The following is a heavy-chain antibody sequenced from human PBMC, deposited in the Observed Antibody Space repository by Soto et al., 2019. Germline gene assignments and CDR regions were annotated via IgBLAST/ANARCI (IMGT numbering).Heavy chain of an antibody. D-gene: IGHD3-9*01. V-gene: IGHV3-21*02. J-gene: IGHJ6*03. CDR2: INEESTDI. CDR1: GFAFNTYS. Sequence: EVQLVESGGGLVKPGGSLRLSCTASGFAFNTYSMNWVRQAPGKGLARVSSINEESTDIYYADSLRGRITISRDNAKDSLFLQMNSLRPDDTAVYYCVRDLGRYFRSGYMDLWGDGATVTVSS. CDR3: VRDLGRYFRSGYMDL.